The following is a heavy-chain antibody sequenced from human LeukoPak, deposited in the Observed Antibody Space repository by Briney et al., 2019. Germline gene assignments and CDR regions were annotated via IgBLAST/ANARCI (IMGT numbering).Heavy chain of an antibody. CDR2: IRSKAYGGTT. Sequence: GGSLRLSCTASGFTFGDYAMSWVRQAPEKGLEWVGFIRSKAYGGTTEYAASVKGRFTISRDDSKSVAYLQMNSLKTEDTAVYYCSRDIKESGSYFLGRGRFYYYYMDVWGKGTSVTISS. D-gene: IGHD1-26*01. CDR1: GFTFGDYA. J-gene: IGHJ6*03. V-gene: IGHV3-49*04. CDR3: SRDIKESGSYFLGRGRFYYYYMDV.